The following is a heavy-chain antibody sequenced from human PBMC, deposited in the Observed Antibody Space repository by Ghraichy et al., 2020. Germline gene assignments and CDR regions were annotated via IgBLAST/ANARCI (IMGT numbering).Heavy chain of an antibody. CDR3: ARSDERRGGAYYYYGMDV. J-gene: IGHJ6*02. CDR2: INPNSGDT. CDR1: GYTFTDYY. Sequence: ASVKVSCKASGYTFTDYYMHWVRQAPGQGLEWMGRINPNSGDTNYAKKFQDRVTMTGDTSISTAYMELRRLTYDDTAVFYCARSDERRGGAYYYYGMDVWGQGTTVTVSS. V-gene: IGHV1-2*06.